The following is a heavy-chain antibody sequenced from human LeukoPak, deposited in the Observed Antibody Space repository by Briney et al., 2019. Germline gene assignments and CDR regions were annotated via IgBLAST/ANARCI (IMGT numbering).Heavy chain of an antibody. CDR1: GGSISSYY. CDR2: IYHSGST. D-gene: IGHD1-1*01. V-gene: IGHV4-38-2*02. Sequence: PSETLSLTCTVSGGSISSYYWGWIRQPPGKGLEWIGSIYHSGSTYYNPSLKSRVTISVDTSKNQFSLKLSSVTAADTAVYYCARGNWNDVVGYYFDYWGQGTLVTVSS. CDR3: ARGNWNDVVGYYFDY. J-gene: IGHJ4*02.